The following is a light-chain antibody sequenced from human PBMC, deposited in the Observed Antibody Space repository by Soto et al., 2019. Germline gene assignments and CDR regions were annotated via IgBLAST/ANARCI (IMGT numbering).Light chain of an antibody. Sequence: DIQLTQSPSSLSPSVGDRSTLSCRARPSISRNLNWYQQMPGKAPSLLINAARDLQSGVPGRFSGSGSGTEFNLTISSLQPEDLATYYCQQNHSTPYTFGQGTKLEI. V-gene: IGKV1-39*01. CDR2: AAR. CDR3: QQNHSTPYT. CDR1: PSISRN. J-gene: IGKJ2*01.